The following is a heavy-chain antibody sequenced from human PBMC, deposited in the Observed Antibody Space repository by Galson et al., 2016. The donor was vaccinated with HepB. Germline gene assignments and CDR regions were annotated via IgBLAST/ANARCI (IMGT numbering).Heavy chain of an antibody. CDR2: ICWDDDT. CDR1: GFSLTTPGVG. J-gene: IGHJ3*01. D-gene: IGHD3/OR15-3a*01. V-gene: IGHV2-5*02. CDR3: AHRLIWVGGLVNAFDV. Sequence: PALVKPTQTLTLTCTFSGFSLTTPGVGVGWIRQPPGKALEWLAVICWDDDTYYSPSLESRLTITKDSSKNQVVLTMTNMDPVDTGTYFCAHRLIWVGGLVNAFDVWGQGAKGTVSS.